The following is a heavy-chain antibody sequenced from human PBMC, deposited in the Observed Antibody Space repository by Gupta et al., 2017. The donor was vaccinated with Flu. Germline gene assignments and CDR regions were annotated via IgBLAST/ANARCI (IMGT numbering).Heavy chain of an antibody. Sequence: QVPLQASGPGLVKPSETLSLTCSVFGDSIRNNYWSWMRQPAGKGLEWIGRIYSSGETNYNPALKSRATMSMDTSKNQFSLSLTSVTAADTAVDYCARGRPGLGTDYWGQGTLVTVFS. J-gene: IGHJ4*02. CDR2: IYSSGET. CDR1: GDSIRNNY. V-gene: IGHV4-4*07. D-gene: IGHD1-1*01. CDR3: ARGRPGLGTDY.